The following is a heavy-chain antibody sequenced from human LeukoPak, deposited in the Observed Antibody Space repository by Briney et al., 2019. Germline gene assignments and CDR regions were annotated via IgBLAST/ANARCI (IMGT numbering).Heavy chain of an antibody. CDR2: ISDSGSTA. D-gene: IGHD6-19*01. V-gene: IGHV3-23*01. Sequence: GGSLRLSCGASGFTFSNYAMSWVRQAPGKGLEWVSGISDSGSTAFYADSVKGRFTSSRDNPKSTLYLQMNSLRAEDTAVYYCAKEEWLGKMNFFDYWGQGTLVTVSS. CDR1: GFTFSNYA. CDR3: AKEEWLGKMNFFDY. J-gene: IGHJ4*02.